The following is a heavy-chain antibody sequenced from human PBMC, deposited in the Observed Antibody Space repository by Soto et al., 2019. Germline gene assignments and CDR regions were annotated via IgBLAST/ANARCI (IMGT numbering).Heavy chain of an antibody. J-gene: IGHJ6*02. CDR2: INHSGST. CDR1: GWSFSGYY. CDR3: ARVSGYGDYVSTYYYYYYGMDV. Sequence: TLSLTGAVYGWSFSGYYWIWIRHPPGKGLEWIGEINHSGSTNYNPSLKSRVTIPVDTSKNQFSLKLSSVTAADTAVYYCARVSGYGDYVSTYYYYYYGMDVWGQGTTVTVSS. V-gene: IGHV4-34*01. D-gene: IGHD4-17*01.